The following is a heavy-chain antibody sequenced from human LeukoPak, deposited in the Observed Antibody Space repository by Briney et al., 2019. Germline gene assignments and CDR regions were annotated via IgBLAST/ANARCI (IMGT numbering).Heavy chain of an antibody. CDR3: ARDDGAPSYYDILTGYYPEAFDI. D-gene: IGHD3-9*01. CDR1: GYTFTSYG. J-gene: IGHJ3*02. V-gene: IGHV1-18*01. Sequence: ASVKVSCKASGYTFTSYGISWVRQAPGQGLEWMGWISAYNGSTNYAQKLQGRATMTTDTSTSTAYMELRSLRSDDTAVYYCARDDGAPSYYDILTGYYPEAFDIWGQGTMVTVSS. CDR2: ISAYNGST.